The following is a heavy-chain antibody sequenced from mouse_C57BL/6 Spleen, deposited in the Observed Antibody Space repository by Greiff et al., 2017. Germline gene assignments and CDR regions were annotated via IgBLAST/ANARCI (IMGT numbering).Heavy chain of an antibody. J-gene: IGHJ4*01. V-gene: IGHV1-18*01. D-gene: IGHD3-1*01. CDR3: ARYGLYPYAMDY. Sequence: EVQLVESGPELVKPGASVKIPCKASGYTFTDYNMDWVKQSHGKSLEWIGDINPNNGGTIYNQKFKGKATLTVDKSSSTAYMELRSLTSEDTAVYYCARYGLYPYAMDYWGQGTSVTVSS. CDR1: GYTFTDYN. CDR2: INPNNGGT.